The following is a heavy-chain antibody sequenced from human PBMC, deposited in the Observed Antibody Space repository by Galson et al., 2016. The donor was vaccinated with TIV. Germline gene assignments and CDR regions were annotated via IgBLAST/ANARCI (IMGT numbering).Heavy chain of an antibody. Sequence: SLRLSCAVSGFSFSDYYMIWVRQAPGKGLEWVAFVRYDGSHKNYADSVKGRFTISRDNSKYTLYLQMNSLRAEDTAVYYCAKGMAIFGVIPPWGGMDVWGQGTTVTVSS. V-gene: IGHV3-30*02. J-gene: IGHJ6*02. CDR3: AKGMAIFGVIPPWGGMDV. CDR2: VRYDGSHK. CDR1: GFSFSDYY. D-gene: IGHD3-3*01.